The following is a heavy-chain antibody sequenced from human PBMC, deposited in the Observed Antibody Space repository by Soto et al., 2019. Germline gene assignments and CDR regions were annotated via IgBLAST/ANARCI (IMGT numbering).Heavy chain of an antibody. J-gene: IGHJ4*02. CDR2: ISGSGGST. CDR3: AKEIGYSSSWFEFEY. Sequence: EVQLLESGGGLVQPGGSLRLSCAASGFTFSSYAMSWVRQAPGKGLEWVSAISGSGGSTYYADSVKGRFTISRDISKNTLYLQMNSLSAEDTAVYYCAKEIGYSSSWFEFEYWGQGTLVTVSS. CDR1: GFTFSSYA. V-gene: IGHV3-23*01. D-gene: IGHD6-13*01.